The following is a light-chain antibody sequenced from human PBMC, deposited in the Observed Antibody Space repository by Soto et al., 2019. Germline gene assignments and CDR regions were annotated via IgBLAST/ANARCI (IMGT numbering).Light chain of an antibody. V-gene: IGLV3-21*02. CDR2: DDS. Sequence: SYVLTQPPSLSVAPGQTARITCGEANIGSNSVHWYQQKPGQSPVLVVYDDSDRPAGIPERFSGSNSGNTATLTISRVEAGDEADYYCQVWDGGSDQAVFGGGTKLTVL. CDR3: QVWDGGSDQAV. J-gene: IGLJ2*01. CDR1: NIGSNS.